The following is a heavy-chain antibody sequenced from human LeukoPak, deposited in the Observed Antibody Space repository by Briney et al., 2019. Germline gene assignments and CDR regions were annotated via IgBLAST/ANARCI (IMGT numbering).Heavy chain of an antibody. J-gene: IGHJ4*02. CDR2: IHYSGTA. Sequence: SETLSLTCTVSADSISSRYCSWVRQPPGKGLEWIGYIHYSGTANYNPSLKSRVTISVDTSKKQFSLKLKSVTAADTAVYYCANLHYVSSGSNFDYWGQGTLVTVSS. V-gene: IGHV4-59*11. CDR3: ANLHYVSSGSNFDY. D-gene: IGHD3-22*01. CDR1: ADSISSRY.